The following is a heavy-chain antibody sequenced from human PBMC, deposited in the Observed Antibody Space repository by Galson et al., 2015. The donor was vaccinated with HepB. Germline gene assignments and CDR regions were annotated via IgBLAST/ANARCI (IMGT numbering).Heavy chain of an antibody. D-gene: IGHD6-19*01. Sequence: TLSLTCTVSGGSINSANYYWSWIRQRPGGGLDWLGYVYHNGDTYYNPSLESRILISVDTSKNQFFLKLYSVTAADTAVYFCARDGDGSGWHLWGQGTLITVSP. J-gene: IGHJ4*02. V-gene: IGHV4-31*03. CDR2: VYHNGDT. CDR1: GGSINSANYY. CDR3: ARDGDGSGWHL.